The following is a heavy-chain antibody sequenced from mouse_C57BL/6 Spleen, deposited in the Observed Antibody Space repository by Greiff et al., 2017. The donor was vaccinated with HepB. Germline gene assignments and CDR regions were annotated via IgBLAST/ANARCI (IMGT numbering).Heavy chain of an antibody. CDR1: GFTFSSYA. V-gene: IGHV5-9-1*02. J-gene: IGHJ4*01. D-gene: IGHD1-1*02. Sequence: EVMLVESGEGLVKPGGSLKLSCAASGFTFSSYAMSWVRQTPEKRLEWVAYISSGGDYIDYADTVKGRFTISRDNARNTLYLQMSSLKSEDTAMYYCTRDQGYGPNYYAMDYWGQGTSVTVSS. CDR3: TRDQGYGPNYYAMDY. CDR2: ISSGGDYI.